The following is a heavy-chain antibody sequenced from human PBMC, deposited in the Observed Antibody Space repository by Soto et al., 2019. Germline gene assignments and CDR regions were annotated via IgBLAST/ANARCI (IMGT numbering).Heavy chain of an antibody. CDR2: IYSGGST. CDR1: GFTVSSNY. V-gene: IGHV3-66*01. J-gene: IGHJ4*02. Sequence: GGSLRLSCAASGFTVSSNYMSWVRQAPGKGLEWVSVIYSGGSTYYADSVKGRFTISRDNSKNTLYLQMNSLRAEDTAVYYCARDYRKDNYFDYWGQGTLVTVSS. D-gene: IGHD2-15*01. CDR3: ARDYRKDNYFDY.